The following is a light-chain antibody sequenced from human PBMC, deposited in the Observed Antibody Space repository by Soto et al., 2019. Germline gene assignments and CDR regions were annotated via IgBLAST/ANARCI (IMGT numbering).Light chain of an antibody. CDR2: GAS. CDR3: QQSYETPLT. J-gene: IGKJ1*01. Sequence: DIQMTQSPSSLSASVGDRVTISCRASQSINAYLTWYQQKPGEAPRLLIYGASSLQSGVPSRFSGSGSGTDFTLTISSLQPADFVTYFCQQSYETPLTFGQGTKVEFK. CDR1: QSINAY. V-gene: IGKV1-39*01.